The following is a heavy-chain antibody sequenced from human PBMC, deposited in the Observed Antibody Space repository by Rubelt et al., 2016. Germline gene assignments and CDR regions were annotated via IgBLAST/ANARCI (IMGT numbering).Heavy chain of an antibody. CDR2: IYSGGST. D-gene: IGHD2-21*01. CDR1: GFTVSSNY. CDR3: GRDWAKGESLYIDV. V-gene: IGHV3-66*01. J-gene: IGHJ6*04. Sequence: EVQLVESGGGLIQPGGSLRLSCAASGFTVSSNYINWVRQAPGKGLVWISVIYSGGSTYYADSVKGRFTISSDNSKHTLYREMNSLRVEDTAVYYCGRDWAKGESLYIDVWGKGTTVTVSS.